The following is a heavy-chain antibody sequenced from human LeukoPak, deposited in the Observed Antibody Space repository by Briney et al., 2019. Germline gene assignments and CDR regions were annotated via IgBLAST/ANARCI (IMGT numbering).Heavy chain of an antibody. CDR1: GYSFTSYW. CDR3: ARLWDRWLQLLNFDY. J-gene: IGHJ4*02. V-gene: IGHV5-51*01. CDR2: IYPGDSDT. Sequence: GESLKISCKGSGYSFTSYWIGWVRQMPGKGLEWMGIIYPGDSDTRYSPSFQGQVTISADKSISTAYLQWSSLKASDTAMYYCARLWDRWLQLLNFDYWGQGTLVTVSS. D-gene: IGHD5-24*01.